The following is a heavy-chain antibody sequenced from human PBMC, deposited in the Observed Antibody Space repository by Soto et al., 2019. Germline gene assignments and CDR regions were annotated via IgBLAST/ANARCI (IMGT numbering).Heavy chain of an antibody. CDR2: IKQDGSEK. J-gene: IGHJ3*02. D-gene: IGHD2-21*02. CDR1: GFTFSSYW. Sequence: PGGSLRLSCAASGFTFSSYWMSWVRQAPGKGLEWVANIKQDGSEKYYVDSVKGRFTISRDNAKNSLYLQMNSLRAEDTAVYYCARGARTVPPNDALDIWGQGTRVTVSS. V-gene: IGHV3-7*01. CDR3: ARGARTVPPNDALDI.